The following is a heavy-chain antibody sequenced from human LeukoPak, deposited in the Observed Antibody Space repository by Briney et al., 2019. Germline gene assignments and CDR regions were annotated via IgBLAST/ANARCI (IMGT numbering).Heavy chain of an antibody. CDR3: ARDLSVNAFDI. V-gene: IGHV4-59*01. CDR1: GGSLSSYY. Sequence: PSETLSLTCTVSGGSLSSYYWSWIRQPPGKGLEWIGYIYYSGSTNYNPSLASRLTLSVDATENLLSLKLTSVTAADTAVYFCARDLSVNAFDIWGQGTLVTVSS. J-gene: IGHJ3*02. D-gene: IGHD2/OR15-2a*01. CDR2: IYYSGST.